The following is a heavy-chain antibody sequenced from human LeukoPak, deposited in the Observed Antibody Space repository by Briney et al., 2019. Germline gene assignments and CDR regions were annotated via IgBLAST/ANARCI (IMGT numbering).Heavy chain of an antibody. Sequence: PSQTLSLTCTVSGGSISSGGYYWSWIRQHPGKGLEWIGYIYYSGSTYYNPSLKSRVTISVDTSKNQFSLKLSSVTAADTAVYYCARAEDDSSGYFPIWSAFDIWGQGTMITVSS. CDR3: ARAEDDSSGYFPIWSAFDI. V-gene: IGHV4-31*03. J-gene: IGHJ3*02. CDR1: GGSISSGGYY. D-gene: IGHD3-22*01. CDR2: IYYSGST.